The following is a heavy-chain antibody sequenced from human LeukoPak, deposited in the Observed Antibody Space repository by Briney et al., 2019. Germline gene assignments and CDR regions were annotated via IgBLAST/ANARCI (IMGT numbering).Heavy chain of an antibody. Sequence: GGSLRLSCAASGFTFSSYGMHWVRQAPGKGLEWVAVISYDGSNKYYADSVKGRFTISRDNSKNTLYLQMNSLRAEDTAVYYCAKEDYIAVGAIGYWGQGTLVTVSS. CDR1: GFTFSSYG. D-gene: IGHD1-26*01. CDR2: ISYDGSNK. CDR3: AKEDYIAVGAIGY. V-gene: IGHV3-30*18. J-gene: IGHJ4*02.